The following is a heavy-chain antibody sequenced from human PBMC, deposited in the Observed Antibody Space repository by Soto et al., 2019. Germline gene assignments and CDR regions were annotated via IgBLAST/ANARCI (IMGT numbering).Heavy chain of an antibody. CDR3: SRGEYTYVYGLDY. V-gene: IGHV1-2*04. CDR1: GYTFTAYY. J-gene: IGHJ4*01. CDR2: INHNSGDT. D-gene: IGHD3-16*01. Sequence: QVQLVQSGAEVKKLGASVKVSCKASGYTFTAYYIHWVRQAPGQGLEWVGWINHNSGDTNYTRRFQCWDNMTGYTYVNTAYLDMTRRKSDDTAVYYCSRGEYTYVYGLDYWGHGTLVTVSS.